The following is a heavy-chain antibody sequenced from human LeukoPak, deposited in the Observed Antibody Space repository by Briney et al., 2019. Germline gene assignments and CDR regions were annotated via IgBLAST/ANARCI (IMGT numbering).Heavy chain of an antibody. D-gene: IGHD4-11*01. CDR3: ASPTTVVPYYYYYGMDV. CDR1: GYTFTSYD. Sequence: ASVKVSCKASGYTFTSYDINWVRQATGQGLEWMGWMNPNSGNTGYAQKFQGRVTMTRNTSISTAYMELSSLRSEDTAVYYCASPTTVVPYYYYYGMDVWGQGTTVTVSS. J-gene: IGHJ6*02. CDR2: MNPNSGNT. V-gene: IGHV1-8*01.